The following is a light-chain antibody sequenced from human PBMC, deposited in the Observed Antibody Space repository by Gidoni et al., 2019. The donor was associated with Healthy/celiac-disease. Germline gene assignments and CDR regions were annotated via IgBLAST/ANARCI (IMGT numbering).Light chain of an antibody. CDR3: QQYNSYSPVT. CDR1: QSISSG. CDR2: MAS. J-gene: IGKJ4*02. V-gene: IGKV1-5*03. Sequence: ITCRASQSISSGLAWYQQKPGKAPKLLIYMASSLESGVPSRFRGSGSGTESTLTLSSLQPDEFATYYCQQYNSYSPVTFGGGTKVEIK.